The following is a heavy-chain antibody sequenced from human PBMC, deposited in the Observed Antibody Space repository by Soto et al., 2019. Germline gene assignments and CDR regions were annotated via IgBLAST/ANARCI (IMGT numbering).Heavy chain of an antibody. CDR1: GFSFEIYH. J-gene: IGHJ5*02. CDR3: ARQRFGSFSGSYVFDL. Sequence: GGSLRLSCEASGFSFEIYHMNWVRQAPGKGLEWVSSISSNSDSIFYGDSVKGRFIISRDNAKNSLFLQMNNLSGDDTAVYYCARQRFGSFSGSYVFDLWGQGTPVTVSS. CDR2: ISSNSDSI. V-gene: IGHV3-21*01. D-gene: IGHD3-16*01.